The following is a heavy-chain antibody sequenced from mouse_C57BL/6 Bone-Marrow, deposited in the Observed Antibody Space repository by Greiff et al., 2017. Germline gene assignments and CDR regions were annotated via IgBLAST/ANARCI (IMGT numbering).Heavy chain of an antibody. Sequence: QVQLQQPGAELVKPGASVKMSCKASGYTFTSYWITWVKQRPGPGLEWIGDIYPTSGRTNYTEKFKSKAILTVDTSSTTAYMQLSSLTSADSAVFYCERAGPLGRSFDYWGQGTTLTVSA. CDR1: GYTFTSYW. V-gene: IGHV1-55*01. CDR3: ERAGPLGRSFDY. CDR2: IYPTSGRT. D-gene: IGHD4-1*01. J-gene: IGHJ2*01.